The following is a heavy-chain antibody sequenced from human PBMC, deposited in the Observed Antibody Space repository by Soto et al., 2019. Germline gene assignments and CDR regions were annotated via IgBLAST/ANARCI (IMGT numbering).Heavy chain of an antibody. CDR3: ARPLGYCSSTSCSNWFDP. CDR1: GDSVSSGTYY. CDR2: IYNTGST. D-gene: IGHD2-2*03. Sequence: PSETLSLTCAVSGDSVSSGTYYWSWIRQPPGKGLEWIGYIYNTGSTNYNPSLKSRVTISVDTSKNQVSLKLSSVTAADTAVYYCARPLGYCSSTSCSNWFDPWGQGTLVTVSS. J-gene: IGHJ5*02. V-gene: IGHV4-61*01.